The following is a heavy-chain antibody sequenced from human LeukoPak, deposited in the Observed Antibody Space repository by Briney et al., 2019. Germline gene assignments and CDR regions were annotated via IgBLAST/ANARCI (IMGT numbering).Heavy chain of an antibody. CDR1: GYTFTGYY. J-gene: IGHJ6*02. CDR2: INPNSGGT. Sequence: GASVKVSCKASGYTFTGYYMHWVRQAPGQGLEWMGWINPNSGGTNYAQKFQGRVTMTRDTSISTAYMELSRLRSDDTAVYYCARVWXGSSSWLYYYYGMDVWGQGTTVTVSS. D-gene: IGHD6-13*01. V-gene: IGHV1-2*02. CDR3: ARVWXGSSSWLYYYYGMDV.